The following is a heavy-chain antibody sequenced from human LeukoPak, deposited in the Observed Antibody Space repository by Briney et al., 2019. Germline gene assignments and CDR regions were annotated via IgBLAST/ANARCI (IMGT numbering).Heavy chain of an antibody. CDR1: GGTLSSYV. V-gene: IGHV1-69*05. D-gene: IGHD3-22*01. J-gene: IGHJ4*02. CDR2: IIALFATA. Sequence: SVKVSCKASGGTLSSYVITWVRQAPGQGLEWVGGIIALFATARYAQKFQGRVTITMDESTSTAYMALSSLTSEDTAVYYCARARDYYDSSGSLGPFDYWGQGTLVTVSS. CDR3: ARARDYYDSSGSLGPFDY.